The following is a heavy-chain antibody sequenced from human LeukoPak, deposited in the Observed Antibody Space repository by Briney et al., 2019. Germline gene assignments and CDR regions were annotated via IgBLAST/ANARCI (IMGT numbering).Heavy chain of an antibody. V-gene: IGHV3-66*01. CDR3: ARDDRKPPYYYYGMDV. D-gene: IGHD1-14*01. Sequence: GGSLRLPCAASGFTVSSNYMSWVRQAPGKGLEGVSVIYSGGSTYYADSVKGRFTISRDNSKNTLYLQMNSLRAEDTAVYYCARDDRKPPYYYYGMDVWGQGTTVTVSS. CDR1: GFTVSSNY. J-gene: IGHJ6*02. CDR2: IYSGGST.